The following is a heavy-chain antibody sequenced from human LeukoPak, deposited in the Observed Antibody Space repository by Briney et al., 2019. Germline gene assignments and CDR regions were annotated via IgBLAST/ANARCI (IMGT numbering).Heavy chain of an antibody. D-gene: IGHD3-10*01. CDR2: ISYDGSNK. J-gene: IGHJ4*02. CDR1: GFTFSSYA. CDR3: ARVGFGELLSPLDY. Sequence: GGSLRLSCAASGFTFSSYAMHWVRQAPGKGLEWVAVISYDGSNKYYADSVKGRFTISRDNSKNTLYLQMNSLRAEDTAVYYCARVGFGELLSPLDYWGQGTLVTVSS. V-gene: IGHV3-30-3*01.